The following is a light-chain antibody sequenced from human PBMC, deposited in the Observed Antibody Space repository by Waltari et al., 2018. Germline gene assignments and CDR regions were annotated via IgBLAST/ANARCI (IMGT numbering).Light chain of an antibody. V-gene: IGLV2-14*01. J-gene: IGLJ1*01. CDR2: NVS. CDR1: SSDLARFHS. Sequence: QSALTQPASVSGSPGQSITISCTGTSSDLARFHSVSWYQQHPGKVPRLVIHNVSQPPSGVSNRFSGSKSGNTASLTISGLQAEDEADYYCISYTSRTTYVFGTGTKVTVL. CDR3: ISYTSRTTYV.